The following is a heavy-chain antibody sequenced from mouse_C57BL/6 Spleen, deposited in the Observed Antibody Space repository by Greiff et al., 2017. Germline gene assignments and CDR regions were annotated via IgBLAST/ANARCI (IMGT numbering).Heavy chain of an antibody. Sequence: QVQLQQSGAELVRPGASVTLSCKASGYTFTDYEMHWVKQTPVHGLEWIGAIDPETGGTAYNQKFKGKAILTADKSSSTAYMELRRLTSEDSAVYYCTRGGTVEATRAMDYWGQGTSVTVSS. CDR2: IDPETGGT. CDR1: GYTFTDYE. D-gene: IGHD1-1*01. J-gene: IGHJ4*01. CDR3: TRGGTVEATRAMDY. V-gene: IGHV1-15*01.